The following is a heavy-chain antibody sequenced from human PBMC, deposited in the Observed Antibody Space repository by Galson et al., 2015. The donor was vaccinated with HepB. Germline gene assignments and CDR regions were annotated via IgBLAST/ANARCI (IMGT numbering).Heavy chain of an antibody. CDR2: VRNKASSHTT. J-gene: IGHJ6*04. V-gene: IGHV3-72*01. CDR3: ARGGV. CDR1: GFIFSNHY. D-gene: IGHD1-26*01. Sequence: SLRLSCAASGFIFSNHYMDWVRQAPGKGLEWVARVRNKASSHTTEYAASVRGRFTISRDDLKNSVYLQMNRLKTEDTALYYCARGGVWGKGTTVTVSS.